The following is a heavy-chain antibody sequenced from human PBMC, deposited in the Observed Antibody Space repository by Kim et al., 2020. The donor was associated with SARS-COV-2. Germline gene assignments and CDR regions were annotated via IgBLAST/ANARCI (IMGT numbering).Heavy chain of an antibody. D-gene: IGHD3-16*02. Sequence: GGSLRLSCAASGFTFSTFGMHWVRQAPGKGLEWVAVISYDGGNKYYADSVKGRFTISRDNSKNTLYLQMNSLRAEDTAVYYCATGVYSSPRLPSQYVWGSYRPPYWGQGTLVTVSS. CDR2: ISYDGGNK. CDR1: GFTFSTFG. J-gene: IGHJ4*02. CDR3: ATGVYSSPRLPSQYVWGSYRPPY. V-gene: IGHV3-30*03.